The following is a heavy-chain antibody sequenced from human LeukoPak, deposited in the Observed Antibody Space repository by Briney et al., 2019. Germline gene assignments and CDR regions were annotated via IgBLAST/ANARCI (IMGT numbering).Heavy chain of an antibody. V-gene: IGHV1-2*02. CDR1: GYTFTGYY. CDR3: ARGSTTTNEKFPNDY. CDR2: IKPNSGAT. Sequence: ASVKVSCKASGYTFTGYYIHRMRQAPGQGLEWMGWIKPNSGATNVAQNFQGRVTMTRDTSISAAYMELSTLTSDDSAVYYCARGSTTTNEKFPNDYWGQGTLVTVSS. D-gene: IGHD2-2*01. J-gene: IGHJ4*02.